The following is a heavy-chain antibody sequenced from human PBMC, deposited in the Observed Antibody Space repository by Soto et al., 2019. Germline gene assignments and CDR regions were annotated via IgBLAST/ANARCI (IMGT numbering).Heavy chain of an antibody. CDR3: ARALTVAGPYYYYMDV. J-gene: IGHJ6*03. CDR1: GFSFSDHY. Sequence: PGGSLRLSCAASGFSFSDHYIDWVRQAPGKGLEWVGRTRDKANSYTTEYAASVKGRFTISRDDSKNSLYLQMNSLKIEDTAVYYCARALTVAGPYYYYMDVWGKGTTVTVSS. V-gene: IGHV3-72*01. D-gene: IGHD6-19*01. CDR2: TRDKANSYTT.